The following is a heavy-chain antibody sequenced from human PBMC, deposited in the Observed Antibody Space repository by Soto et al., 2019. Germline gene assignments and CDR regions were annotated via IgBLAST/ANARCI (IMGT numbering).Heavy chain of an antibody. V-gene: IGHV4-34*01. D-gene: IGHD6-19*01. CDR1: GLTFSGYY. CDR2: INHSGST. Sequence: SETLSLTCALYGLTFSGYYWSWIRQPTGKGLEWIGEINHSGSTNYNPSLKSRVTISVDTSKNQFSLKLSSVTAADTAVYYCARGGWKLFDYWGQGTLVTVSS. CDR3: ARGGWKLFDY. J-gene: IGHJ4*02.